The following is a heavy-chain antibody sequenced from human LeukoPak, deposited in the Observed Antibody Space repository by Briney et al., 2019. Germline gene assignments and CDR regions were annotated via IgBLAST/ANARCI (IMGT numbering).Heavy chain of an antibody. D-gene: IGHD3-10*01. Sequence: SETLSLTCTVSGCSISSSCNNWGWLRQPPGKGLEWIVSIYYSRSTYYNPSLKSRVNISVDTSKNQFSLKLSSVTAADTAVYYCARGSGGSMDVWGKGTTVTVSS. J-gene: IGHJ6*03. CDR1: GCSISSSCNN. CDR3: ARGSGGSMDV. CDR2: IYYSRST. V-gene: IGHV4-39*01.